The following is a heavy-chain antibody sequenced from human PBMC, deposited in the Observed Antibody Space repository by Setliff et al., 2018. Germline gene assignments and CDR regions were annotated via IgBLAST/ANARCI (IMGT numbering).Heavy chain of an antibody. CDR3: AREVGTSTSSDAFDV. CDR2: IYHSGSA. CDR1: GDSISSGDYF. Sequence: PSETLSLTCTVSGDSISSGDYFWSWIRQPPGKGLEWIAYIYHSGSAYYNPSLKSRVTMSVDTSKNQFSLHLTSVTAADTAVYYCAREVGTSTSSDAFDVWGQGMMVTDSS. V-gene: IGHV4-30-4*08. J-gene: IGHJ3*01. D-gene: IGHD1-26*01.